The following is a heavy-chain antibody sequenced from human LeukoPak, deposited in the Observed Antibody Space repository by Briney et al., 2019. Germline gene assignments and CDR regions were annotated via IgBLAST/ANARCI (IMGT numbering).Heavy chain of an antibody. CDR2: FDPEDGET. CDR1: GYTLTELS. D-gene: IGHD3-10*01. J-gene: IGHJ4*02. CDR3: ATARAVWLGEFRYFGY. V-gene: IGHV1-24*01. Sequence: ASVKVSCKVSGYTLTELSMHWVRQAPGKGLAWLGGFDPEDGETIYAQKFQGRVTMTEDTSTDTAYMELSSMRSEDTAVYYCATARAVWLGEFRYFGYWGQGTLVTVSS.